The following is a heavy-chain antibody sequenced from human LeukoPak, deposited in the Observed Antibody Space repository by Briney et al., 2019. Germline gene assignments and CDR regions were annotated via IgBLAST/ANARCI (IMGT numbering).Heavy chain of an antibody. CDR2: ISSSGSTI. CDR1: GFTFSDYY. CDR3: ARGYYYESSGPNIPSDY. D-gene: IGHD3-22*01. Sequence: GGSLRLSCAASGFTFSDYYMSWIRQAPGKGLEWVSYISSSGSTIYYADSVKGRFTISRDNAKNTLYLQMNSLTAEDTAVYYCARGYYYESSGPNIPSDYWGQGTLVTVSS. V-gene: IGHV3-11*04. J-gene: IGHJ4*02.